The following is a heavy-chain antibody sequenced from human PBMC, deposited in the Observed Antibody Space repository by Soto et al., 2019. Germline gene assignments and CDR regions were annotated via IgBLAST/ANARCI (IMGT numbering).Heavy chain of an antibody. Sequence: GASVKVSCKASGYTFSNYGISWVRQAPGQGLEWLGWISAYNGNTNFAQKLQGRVTMTTDTSTSTAYMELRSLRSDDTAVYYCARDRALTTQGTLLDFWGQGTLVTVSS. CDR1: GYTFSNYG. CDR3: ARDRALTTQGTLLDF. J-gene: IGHJ4*02. CDR2: ISAYNGNT. D-gene: IGHD4-4*01. V-gene: IGHV1-18*01.